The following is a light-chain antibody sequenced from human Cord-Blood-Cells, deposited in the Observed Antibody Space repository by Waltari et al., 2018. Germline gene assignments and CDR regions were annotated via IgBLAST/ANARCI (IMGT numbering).Light chain of an antibody. CDR2: GAS. V-gene: IGKV3-20*01. J-gene: IGKJ4*01. Sequence: IVLTQSPGTLSLSPGERSTLSCRASQSVSSSYLAWYQQKPGQAPRLLIYGASSRATVIPDRFSGSGSGTDFTLTISRLEPEDFAVYYWQQYGSSPLTFGGGTKVEIK. CDR1: QSVSSSY. CDR3: QQYGSSPLT.